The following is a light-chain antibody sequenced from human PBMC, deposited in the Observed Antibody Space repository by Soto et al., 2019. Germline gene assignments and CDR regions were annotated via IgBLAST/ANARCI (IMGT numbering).Light chain of an antibody. CDR3: QQYNNWLS. J-gene: IGKJ5*01. CDR2: AAS. Sequence: DIQMTQSPSSLSAYVGDRVTITCRASQGISNYLAWYQQKPGKVPKLLIYAASTLQSGVPSRFSGSGSGTDFTLTISSLQPEDVAVYYCQQYNNWLSFGQGRRLEI. V-gene: IGKV1-27*01. CDR1: QGISNY.